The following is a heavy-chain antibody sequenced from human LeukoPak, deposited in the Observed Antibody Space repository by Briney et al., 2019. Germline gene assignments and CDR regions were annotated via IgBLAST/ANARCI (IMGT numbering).Heavy chain of an antibody. D-gene: IGHD3-3*01. Sequence: ASVKVSCKASGYTFTSYGISWVRQAPGQGLEWMGWTSAYNGNTNYAQKFQGRVTMTRDTSISTAYMELSRLRSDDTAVYYCARVGRITIFGVVINGWFDPWGQGTLVTVSS. CDR1: GYTFTSYG. J-gene: IGHJ5*02. CDR2: TSAYNGNT. V-gene: IGHV1-18*01. CDR3: ARVGRITIFGVVINGWFDP.